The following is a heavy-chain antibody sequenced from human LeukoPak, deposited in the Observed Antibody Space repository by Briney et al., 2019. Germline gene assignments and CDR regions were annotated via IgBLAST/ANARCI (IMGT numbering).Heavy chain of an antibody. CDR2: ISGSGGST. D-gene: IGHD1-26*01. J-gene: IGHJ4*02. CDR3: AKDDVVGANPGNFDY. CDR1: GFTFSDYY. V-gene: IGHV3-23*01. Sequence: GGSLRLSCAASGFTFSDYYMSWIRQAPGKGLEWVSAISGSGGSTYYADSVKGRFTISRDNSKNTLYLQMNSLRAEDTAVYYCAKDDVVGANPGNFDYWGQGTLVTVSS.